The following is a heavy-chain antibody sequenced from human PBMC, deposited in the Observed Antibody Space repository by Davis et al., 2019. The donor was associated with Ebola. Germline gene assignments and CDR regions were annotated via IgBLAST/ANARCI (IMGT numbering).Heavy chain of an antibody. J-gene: IGHJ4*02. V-gene: IGHV3-74*03. CDR2: INHDGTEM. CDR1: GFTFSSFV. CDR3: VRDLKYKIDY. D-gene: IGHD1-1*01. Sequence: HTGGSLRLSCAASGFTFSSFVMHWVRQVPGKGPVWVSRINHDGTEMTYAQFVKGRFPISRDDAKSTLFLQMDSLRAEDTAVNYCVRDLKYKIDYWGQGALVTVSS.